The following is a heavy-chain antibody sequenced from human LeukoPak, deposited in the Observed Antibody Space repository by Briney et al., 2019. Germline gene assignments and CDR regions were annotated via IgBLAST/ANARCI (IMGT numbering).Heavy chain of an antibody. V-gene: IGHV3-21*01. D-gene: IGHD6-19*01. J-gene: IGHJ3*02. CDR1: GFTFSSYS. Sequence: GGSLRLSCAASGFTFSSYSMNWVRQAPGKGLEWVSSISSSSSYIYYADSVKGRFTISRDNAKNSLYLQMNSLRAEDTAVYYCAREAVADGSSAFDIWGQGTMVTVSS. CDR2: ISSSSSYI. CDR3: AREAVADGSSAFDI.